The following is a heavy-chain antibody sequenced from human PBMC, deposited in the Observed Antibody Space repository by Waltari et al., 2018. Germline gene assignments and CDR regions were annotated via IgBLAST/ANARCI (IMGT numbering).Heavy chain of an antibody. J-gene: IGHJ3*02. Sequence: QVQLQESGPGLVKPSETLSLTCTVSGVSMGGHYWVWIRQPPGKGLEWVGYVHHSGNTNSHPSLKSRVSMSLDTSNNQFSLSLTSLTTADTAVYYCAREGDGDKGSAFDIWGHGTMVTVSS. CDR3: AREGDGDKGSAFDI. CDR2: VHHSGNT. CDR1: GVSMGGHY. V-gene: IGHV4-59*11. D-gene: IGHD3-10*01.